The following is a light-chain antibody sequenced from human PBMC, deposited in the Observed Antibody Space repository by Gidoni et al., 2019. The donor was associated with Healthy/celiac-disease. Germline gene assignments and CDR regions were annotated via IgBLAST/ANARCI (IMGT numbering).Light chain of an antibody. J-gene: IGKJ1*01. V-gene: IGKV1-12*02. CDR2: AAS. Sequence: DIQMTPSPSSVSASVGDRVTITCRASPGISSWLAWYQQKPGKAPKLLIYAASSLQSGVPSRFSGSGSGTDFTLTISSLQPEDFATYYCQQANSFSWTFGQGTKVEIK. CDR3: QQANSFSWT. CDR1: PGISSW.